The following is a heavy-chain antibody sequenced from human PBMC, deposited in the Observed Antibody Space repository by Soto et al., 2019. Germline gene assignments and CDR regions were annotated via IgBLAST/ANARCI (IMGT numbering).Heavy chain of an antibody. J-gene: IGHJ3*02. CDR3: ARETHSSGRVGCFSI. CDR1: GFALSHAV. V-gene: IGHV3-30*03. D-gene: IGHD6-25*01. CDR2: ISHDAKNK. Sequence: QVQLVESGGGVVQPGKSLRLSCAASGFALSHAVMQWVPQTPGNGLEWVALISHDAKNKNNGHSAKSRFTISKDASENWVFVEGDSLRIEDSAIYYCARETHSSGRVGCFSIWGQGTLVTVSS.